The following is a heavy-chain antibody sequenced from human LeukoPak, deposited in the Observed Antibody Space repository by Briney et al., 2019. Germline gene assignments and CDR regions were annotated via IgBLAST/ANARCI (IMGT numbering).Heavy chain of an antibody. V-gene: IGHV3-49*03. CDR2: IRSKAYGGTT. CDR1: GFTFGDYA. CDR3: TRAEIRFGELLADQKTFDY. J-gene: IGHJ4*02. Sequence: GGSLRLSCTASGFTFGDYAMSWFRQAPWKGLEWVGFIRSKAYGGTTEYAASVKGRFTISRDDSKSIAYLQMNSLKTEDTAVYYCTRAEIRFGELLADQKTFDYWGQGTLVTVSS. D-gene: IGHD3-10*01.